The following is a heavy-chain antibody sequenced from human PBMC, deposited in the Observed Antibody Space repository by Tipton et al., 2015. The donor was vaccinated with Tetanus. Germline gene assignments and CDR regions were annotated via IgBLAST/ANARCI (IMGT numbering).Heavy chain of an antibody. CDR2: TYFRSQWVH. CDR1: GDSVSSNIAT. D-gene: IGHD6-19*01. V-gene: IGHV6-1*01. J-gene: IGHJ5*02. Sequence: GLVKPSQTLSLTCDISGDSVSSNIATWNWIRQSPSRGLEWLGRTYFRSQWVHESAPSLRSPITITPDTSKNQFSLHLNSVTPEVAAVYYCVSELQQWIHQWGYHPCGQGTLVTVSS. CDR3: VSELQQWIHQWGYHP.